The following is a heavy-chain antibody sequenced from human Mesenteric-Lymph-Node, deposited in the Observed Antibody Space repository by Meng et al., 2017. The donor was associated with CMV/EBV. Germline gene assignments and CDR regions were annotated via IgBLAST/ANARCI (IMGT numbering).Heavy chain of an antibody. V-gene: IGHV1-69*02. J-gene: IGHJ4*02. CDR3: AKGSRSNTSCYLDY. CDR2: IIPILGIA. CDR1: GGTFSSYT. D-gene: IGHD2-2*01. Sequence: SVKVSCKASGGTFSSYTISWVRQAPGQGLEWMGRIIPILGIANYAQKFQGRVTITADKSTSTAYMELSSLRAEDTAVYYCAKGSRSNTSCYLDYWGQGTLVTVSS.